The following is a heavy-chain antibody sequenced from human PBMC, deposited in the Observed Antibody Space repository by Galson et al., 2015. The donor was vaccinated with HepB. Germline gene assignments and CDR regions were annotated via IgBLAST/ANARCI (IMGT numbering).Heavy chain of an antibody. CDR1: GYTFTSYG. CDR2: ISAYNGNT. D-gene: IGHD5-18*01. J-gene: IGHJ6*02. V-gene: IGHV1-18*04. CDR3: ARDWRTAMAPAAMDV. Sequence: SVKVSCKASGYTFTSYGISWVRQAPGQGLEWMGWISAYNGNTNYAQKLQGRVTMTTDTSTSTAYMELRSLRSDDTAVYYCARDWRTAMAPAAMDVWGQGTTVTVSS.